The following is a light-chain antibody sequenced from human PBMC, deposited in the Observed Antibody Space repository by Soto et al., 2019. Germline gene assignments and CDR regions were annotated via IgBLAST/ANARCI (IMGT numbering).Light chain of an antibody. CDR2: EVS. CDR1: SNDVGGYNY. V-gene: IGLV2-8*01. CDR3: SSYGGANTVV. Sequence: QSALTQPPSAYGSPGQSVTISGTGTSNDVGGYNYVSWYQQHPGKAPKLMIHEVSKRPSGVPDRFSGSKSGNTASLTVSGLLTEDEADYYCSSYGGANTVVFGGGTKVTVL. J-gene: IGLJ2*01.